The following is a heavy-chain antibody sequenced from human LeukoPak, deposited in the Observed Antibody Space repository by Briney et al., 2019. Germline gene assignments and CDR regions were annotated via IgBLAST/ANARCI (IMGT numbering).Heavy chain of an antibody. Sequence: GESLKISCKGSGYSFTSYWIGWVRQMPGRGLEWMGIIYPSDSDTKYSPSFQGQVTISADKSINTAYLQWSSLKASDTAMYYCGSSPRYSSGSQFFDLWGQGTLVTVPS. CDR1: GYSFTSYW. CDR3: GSSPRYSSGSQFFDL. CDR2: IYPSDSDT. D-gene: IGHD3-10*01. J-gene: IGHJ4*02. V-gene: IGHV5-51*01.